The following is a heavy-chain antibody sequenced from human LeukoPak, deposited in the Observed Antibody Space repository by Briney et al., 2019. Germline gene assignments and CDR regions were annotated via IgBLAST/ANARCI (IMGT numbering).Heavy chain of an antibody. V-gene: IGHV1-69*05. CDR2: IIPILGTA. Sequence: SVKVSCKASGGTFSSYAISWVRQAPGQGLEWMGGIIPILGTANYAQKFQGRVTITTDESTSTAYMELSSLRSEDTAVYYCARVTDGDYYFDYWGQGTLVTVSS. CDR3: ARVTDGDYYFDY. D-gene: IGHD4-17*01. CDR1: GGTFSSYA. J-gene: IGHJ4*02.